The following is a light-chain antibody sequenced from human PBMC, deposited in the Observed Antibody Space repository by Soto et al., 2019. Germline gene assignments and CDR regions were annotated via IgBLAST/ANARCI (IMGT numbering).Light chain of an antibody. J-gene: IGKJ1*01. V-gene: IGKV3-15*01. CDR3: QDYKSWPRT. CDR2: GAS. Sequence: EIVITQSPATLSVSPGERATLACRATQSVSSNLAWYQQKPGQAPRLIIYGASTRATGIPARFSGSGPGTEFILTISSLQSEDFAVYCCQDYKSWPRTFGQGTKVELK. CDR1: QSVSSN.